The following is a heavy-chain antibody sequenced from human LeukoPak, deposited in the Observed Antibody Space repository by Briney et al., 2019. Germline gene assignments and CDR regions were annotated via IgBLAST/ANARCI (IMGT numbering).Heavy chain of an antibody. D-gene: IGHD2-21*01. Sequence: PSDTLSLTCAVSGYSISSSNWWGWIRQPPGKGLEWIGYIYYSGSTYYNPSLKSRVTISVDTSKNQFSLRLSSVTAADTAVYYCARQVIPGWFDPWGQGTLVTVSS. CDR2: IYYSGST. V-gene: IGHV4-28*01. CDR1: GYSISSSNW. CDR3: ARQVIPGWFDP. J-gene: IGHJ5*02.